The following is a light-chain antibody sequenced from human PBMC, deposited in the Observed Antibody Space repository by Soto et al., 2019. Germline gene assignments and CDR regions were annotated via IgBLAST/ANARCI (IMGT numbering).Light chain of an antibody. V-gene: IGLV1-51*01. CDR3: GTWDSTLSGV. CDR1: SSNIGNNY. CDR2: DND. J-gene: IGLJ1*01. Sequence: QSVLTPPPSVSAAPGQKVTISCSGSSSNIGNNYVSWYQHLPGAAPKLIIYDNDKRSSGIPDRFSGSKSGTSATLDITGLQTGDEADYYCGTWDSTLSGVFGTGTKVTVL.